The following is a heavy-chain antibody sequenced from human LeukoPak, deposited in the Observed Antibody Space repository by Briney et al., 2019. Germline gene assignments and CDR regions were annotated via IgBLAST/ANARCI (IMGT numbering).Heavy chain of an antibody. CDR3: ARDRYCSGGSCYENRIKFDP. D-gene: IGHD2-15*01. CDR2: ISAYNGNT. V-gene: IGHV1-18*01. Sequence: GASVKVSCKASGYTFTSYGISWVRQAPRQGLEWMGWISAYNGNTNYAQKLQGRVTMTTDTSTSTAYMELRSLRSDDTAVYYCARDRYCSGGSCYENRIKFDPWGQGTLVTVSS. J-gene: IGHJ5*02. CDR1: GYTFTSYG.